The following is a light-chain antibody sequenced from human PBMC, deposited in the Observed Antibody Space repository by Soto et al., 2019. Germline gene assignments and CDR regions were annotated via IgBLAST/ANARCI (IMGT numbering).Light chain of an antibody. CDR3: HQRQSWPRT. Sequence: TVLTQSPGTLSLSPWERATLSCRASQSVGGSLAWYQQKPGQAPRLLIYGASTRATGIPARFSGSGSGTEFTLTISSLQSEDFAVYYCHQRQSWPRTFGQGTKVDIK. CDR1: QSVGGS. V-gene: IGKV3-15*01. J-gene: IGKJ1*01. CDR2: GAS.